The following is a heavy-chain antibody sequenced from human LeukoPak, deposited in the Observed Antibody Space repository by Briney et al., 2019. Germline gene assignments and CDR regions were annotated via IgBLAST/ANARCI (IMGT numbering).Heavy chain of an antibody. CDR3: TRDESSRDDSGGYHY. Sequence: PSETLSLTCAVSGASVTSHHWAWIRQPAGKGLEWVGRAHFSGSTNYNPSLRSRVAISLDKSKNELSLTLKSVSAADTAVYFCTRDESSRDDSGGYHYWGQGVLVTVSS. V-gene: IGHV4-4*07. D-gene: IGHD3-22*01. J-gene: IGHJ4*02. CDR2: AHFSGST. CDR1: GASVTSHH.